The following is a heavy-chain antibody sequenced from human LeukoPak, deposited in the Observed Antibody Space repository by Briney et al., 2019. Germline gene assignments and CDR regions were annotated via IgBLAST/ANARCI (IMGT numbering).Heavy chain of an antibody. V-gene: IGHV3-30*04. CDR3: AKIPGGGSYSNFYYYMDV. CDR1: GFAFSSSA. Sequence: QPGRSLRLSCEASGFAFSSSAMHWVRQAPGKGLEWVAFIWYDGSNKYYADSVKGRFTISRDNSKNTLSLQMNSLRAEDTAVYYCAKIPGGGSYSNFYYYMDVWGKGTTVTISS. D-gene: IGHD1-26*01. CDR2: IWYDGSNK. J-gene: IGHJ6*03.